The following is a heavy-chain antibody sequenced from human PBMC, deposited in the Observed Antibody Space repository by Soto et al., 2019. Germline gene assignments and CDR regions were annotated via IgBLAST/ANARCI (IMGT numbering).Heavy chain of an antibody. CDR2: MNPNSGNT. CDR3: ARARTVAGNDY. D-gene: IGHD6-19*01. CDR1: GYTFTSYD. J-gene: IGHJ4*02. Sequence: QVQLVQSGAEVKKPGASVKVSCKASGYTFTSYDINWVRQATGQGLEWMGWMNPNSGNTGYAQKFRGGVNMTRNTTLSTAYMDLSSLRSEDTAVYYCARARTVAGNDYWGQGTLVTVSS. V-gene: IGHV1-8*01.